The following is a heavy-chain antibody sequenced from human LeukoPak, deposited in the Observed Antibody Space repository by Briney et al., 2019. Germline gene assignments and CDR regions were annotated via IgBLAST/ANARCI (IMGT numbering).Heavy chain of an antibody. D-gene: IGHD3-3*01. CDR3: ARGSYDFWSGYFAY. J-gene: IGHJ4*02. V-gene: IGHV4-59*01. Sequence: SETLSLTCTVSGGSISSYYWSWIRQPPGKGLEWIGYIYYSGSTNYNPSLKSRVTISVDTSKNQFSLKLSSVTVADTAVYYCARGSYDFWSGYFAYWGQGTLVTVSS. CDR2: IYYSGST. CDR1: GGSISSYY.